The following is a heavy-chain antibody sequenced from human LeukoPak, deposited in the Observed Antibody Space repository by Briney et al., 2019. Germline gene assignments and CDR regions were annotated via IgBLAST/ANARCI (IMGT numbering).Heavy chain of an antibody. CDR1: GGSFSGYY. J-gene: IGHJ5*02. CDR2: INHSGST. V-gene: IGHV4-34*01. Sequence: PSETLSLTCAVYGGSFSGYYWSWIRQPPGKGLEWIGEINHSGSTNYDPSLKSRVTISVDTSKNQFSLKLSSVTAADTAVYYCARGRVRGVIMSWFDPWGQGTLVTVSS. D-gene: IGHD3-10*01. CDR3: ARGRVRGVIMSWFDP.